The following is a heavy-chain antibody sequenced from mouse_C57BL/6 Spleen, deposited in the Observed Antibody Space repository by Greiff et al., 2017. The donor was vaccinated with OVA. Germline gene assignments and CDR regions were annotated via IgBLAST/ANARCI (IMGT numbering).Heavy chain of an antibody. CDR2: INPYNGGT. Sequence: EVQLRQSGPVLVKPGASVKMSCKASGYTFTDYYMNWVKQSHGKSLEWIGVINPYNGGTSYNQKFKGKATLTVDKSSSTAYMELNSLTSEDSAVYYCASWANWDVTYWGQGTLVTVSA. CDR3: ASWANWDVTY. J-gene: IGHJ3*01. CDR1: GYTFTDYY. V-gene: IGHV1-19*01. D-gene: IGHD4-1*01.